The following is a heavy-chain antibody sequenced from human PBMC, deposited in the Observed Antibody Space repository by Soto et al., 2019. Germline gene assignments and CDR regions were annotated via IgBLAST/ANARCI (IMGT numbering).Heavy chain of an antibody. D-gene: IGHD2-21*01. CDR3: AKGRPIVVVIADFDY. V-gene: IGHV3-23*01. CDR1: GFTFISYA. Sequence: GGSLRLSCAASGFTFISYAMSWVRQAPGKGLEWVSAISGSGGSTYYADSVKGRFTISRDNSKNTLYLQMNSLRAEDTAVYYCAKGRPIVVVIADFDYWGQGTLVTVSS. CDR2: ISGSGGST. J-gene: IGHJ4*02.